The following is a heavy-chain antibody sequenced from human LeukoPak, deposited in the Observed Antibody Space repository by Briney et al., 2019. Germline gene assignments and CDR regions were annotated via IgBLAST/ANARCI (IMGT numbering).Heavy chain of an antibody. CDR1: GFTVSSTY. CDR2: IYSGGNI. Sequence: GGSLRLSCAASGFTVSSTYMSWVRQAPGKGLEWVSVIYSGGNIYYIESVKGRFTISRDTSKNTLYLQMNSLRAEDTAVYFCAGRHCSGGGCYYAGADPFDYWGQGTLVTVSS. J-gene: IGHJ4*02. D-gene: IGHD2-15*01. CDR3: AGRHCSGGGCYYAGADPFDY. V-gene: IGHV3-53*01.